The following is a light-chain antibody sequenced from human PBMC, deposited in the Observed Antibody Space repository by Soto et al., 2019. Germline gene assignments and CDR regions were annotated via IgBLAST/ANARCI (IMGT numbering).Light chain of an antibody. Sequence: IQMTQSPPSLSASIGDRVIMTCRASQNIEYYLNWYQQKPGKAPRLLIFAVSSLQSGVPSRFSGSGSGTDFSLTIDGLQHDDCATYFCQQSYSTPLIFGPGTKV. J-gene: IGKJ3*01. CDR3: QQSYSTPLI. CDR1: QNIEYY. V-gene: IGKV1-39*01. CDR2: AVS.